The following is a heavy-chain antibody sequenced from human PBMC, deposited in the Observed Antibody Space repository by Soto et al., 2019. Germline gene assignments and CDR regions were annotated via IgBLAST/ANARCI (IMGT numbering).Heavy chain of an antibody. J-gene: IGHJ5*02. V-gene: IGHV2-5*02. CDR2: IYWDGDK. D-gene: IGHD3-3*01. Sequence: QINLIESGPTLVKPTQTLKLTCTFSGFSLSTSGAAVGWVRQPPGRALEWLALIYWDGDKRYNASLGNRLTITKDTSMNQVVLTLTSVDPADTATYYCAHRATMTIFGLIIDNGIWFDPWGQGTRVIVSS. CDR1: GFSLSTSGAA. CDR3: AHRATMTIFGLIIDNGIWFDP.